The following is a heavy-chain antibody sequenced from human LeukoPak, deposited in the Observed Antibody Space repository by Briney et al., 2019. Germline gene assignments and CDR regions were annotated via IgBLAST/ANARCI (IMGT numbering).Heavy chain of an antibody. V-gene: IGHV3-48*01. J-gene: IGHJ6*03. Sequence: PSGGSLRLSCAASGFTFGSCSMNWVRQAPGKGLEWVSHISGSSTTIYYADSVKGRFTISRDNAKNSLFLQMNSLRAEDTAVYYCARDPPKYGYYYMDVWGKGTTVTVSS. CDR1: GFTFGSCS. CDR3: ARDPPKYGYYYMDV. CDR2: ISGSSTTI. D-gene: IGHD4-17*01.